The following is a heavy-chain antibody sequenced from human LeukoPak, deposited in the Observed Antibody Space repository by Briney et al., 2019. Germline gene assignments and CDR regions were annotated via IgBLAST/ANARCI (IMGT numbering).Heavy chain of an antibody. D-gene: IGHD6-19*01. Sequence: GGSLRLSCAASGFTFSSSPMSWVRQAPGKGLDWVSSITSGSSYMYYGDSLKGRFTISRDNAKNSLYLQMKSLRAEDTAVYFCARGNFYTSDLDYWGQGTLVTVSS. CDR1: GFTFSSSP. CDR3: ARGNFYTSDLDY. CDR2: ITSGSSYM. V-gene: IGHV3-21*01. J-gene: IGHJ4*02.